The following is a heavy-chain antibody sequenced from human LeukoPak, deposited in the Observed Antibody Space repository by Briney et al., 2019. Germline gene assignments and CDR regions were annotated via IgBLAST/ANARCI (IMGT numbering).Heavy chain of an antibody. J-gene: IGHJ5*02. CDR3: ARDRGYYYGPREGFDP. Sequence: HSGGSLRLSCAASGFTFSNFWMSWVRQAPGKGLEWVATIRQDGSQKYYVDSVKGRFTISRDNAKNSLYLQMNSLRGEDTAVYYCARDRGYYYGPREGFDPWGQGTLVTVSS. V-gene: IGHV3-7*01. D-gene: IGHD3-10*01. CDR2: IRQDGSQK. CDR1: GFTFSNFW.